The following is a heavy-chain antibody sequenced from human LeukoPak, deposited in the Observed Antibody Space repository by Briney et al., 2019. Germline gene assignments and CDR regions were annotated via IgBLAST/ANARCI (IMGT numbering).Heavy chain of an antibody. J-gene: IGHJ4*02. Sequence: PGGSLRLSCAVSGFPFSVYEMNWVRQAPGKGVEWVSNIGSSGTTIYYADSVRGRFPISRDNAKSSLYLQMNSLRVEDTAVYYCALLAVASDFDYWGQGALVTVSS. CDR2: IGSSGTTI. V-gene: IGHV3-48*03. CDR1: GFPFSVYE. D-gene: IGHD6-19*01. CDR3: ALLAVASDFDY.